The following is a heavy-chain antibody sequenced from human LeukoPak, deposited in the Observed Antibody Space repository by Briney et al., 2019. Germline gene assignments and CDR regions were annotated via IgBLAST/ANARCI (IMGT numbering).Heavy chain of an antibody. CDR3: ARATNYGDYAVGPYYFDY. CDR1: GYTFTGYY. D-gene: IGHD4-17*01. V-gene: IGHV1-2*04. J-gene: IGHJ4*02. Sequence: ASVKVSCKASGYTFTGYYMHWVRQAPGQGLEWMGWINPNSGGTNYAQKFQGWVTMTRDTSISTAYMELSRLRSDDTAVYYCARATNYGDYAVGPYYFDYWGQGTLVTVSS. CDR2: INPNSGGT.